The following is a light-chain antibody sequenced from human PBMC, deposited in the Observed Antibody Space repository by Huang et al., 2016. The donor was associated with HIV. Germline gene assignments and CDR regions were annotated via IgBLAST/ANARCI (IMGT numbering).Light chain of an antibody. CDR3: QQYNTYLYT. CDR1: QNINTW. CDR2: RAS. Sequence: DIQMTQSPSTLSASVGVRVTITCRASQNINTWLAWYQQKPGKAPDLLIYRASSLQVGVPSRFTGSGSGTEFTLTITSLQPDDLGTYYCQQYNTYLYTFGQGTKLEI. J-gene: IGKJ2*01. V-gene: IGKV1-5*03.